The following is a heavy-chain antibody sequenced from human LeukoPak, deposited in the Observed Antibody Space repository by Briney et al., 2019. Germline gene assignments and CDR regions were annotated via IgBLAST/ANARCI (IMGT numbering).Heavy chain of an antibody. D-gene: IGHD3-10*02. V-gene: IGHV3-7*01. CDR1: GFMFSSYW. Sequence: GGSLRLSYAASGFMFSSYWMSWVRQAPGKGLEWVADIKEDGSEKSYVDSVKGRFTISRDNAKNSLYLQMNSLRAEDTAVYYCAELGITMIGGVWGKGTTVTISS. CDR2: IKEDGSEK. J-gene: IGHJ6*04. CDR3: AELGITMIGGV.